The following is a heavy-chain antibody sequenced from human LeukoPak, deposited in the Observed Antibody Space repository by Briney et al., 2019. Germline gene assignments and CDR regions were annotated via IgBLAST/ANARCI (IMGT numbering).Heavy chain of an antibody. D-gene: IGHD5-24*01. V-gene: IGHV2-5*01. CDR2: VYWNDDS. J-gene: IGHJ4*02. CDR1: GFSLSTSGVA. CDR3: AHADNRDNYFDF. Sequence: SGPTLVNPTQTLTLTCTVSGFSLSTSGVAVGWVRQPPGKALEWLAFVYWNDDSRYSPSLKSRLTITKDTSKNQVVLRMTNMDPVDTGTYFSAHADNRDNYFDFWGQGTLVTVSS.